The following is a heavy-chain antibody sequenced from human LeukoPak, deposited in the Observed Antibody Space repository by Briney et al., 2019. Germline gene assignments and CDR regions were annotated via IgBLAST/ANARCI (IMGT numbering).Heavy chain of an antibody. CDR1: GFTFSNYE. CDR3: ARDLVQLWSKDF. Sequence: KPGGSLRLSCAASGFTFSNYEFNWVRQVPGKGLEWVSYISSSGRNIYYADSVKGRFTISRDNAKNSLYLQMNSLRAEDTAVYYCARDLVQLWSKDFWGQGTLVTVSS. CDR2: ISSSGRNI. J-gene: IGHJ4*02. V-gene: IGHV3-48*03. D-gene: IGHD5-18*01.